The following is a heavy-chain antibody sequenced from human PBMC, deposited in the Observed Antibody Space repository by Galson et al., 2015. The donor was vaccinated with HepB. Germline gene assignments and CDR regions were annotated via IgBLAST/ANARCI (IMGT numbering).Heavy chain of an antibody. J-gene: IGHJ2*01. CDR3: TKEKYWYFDL. CDR1: GFTFSISA. D-gene: IGHD2/OR15-2a*01. CDR2: ISGSGDYT. Sequence: LRLSCAASGFTFSISAMSWVRQAPGKGLEWVSGISGSGDYTYSADSVKGRFTISRDNSKNTLYLQMNSLGANDTAVYYCTKEKYWYFDLWGRGTLITVSS. V-gene: IGHV3-23*01.